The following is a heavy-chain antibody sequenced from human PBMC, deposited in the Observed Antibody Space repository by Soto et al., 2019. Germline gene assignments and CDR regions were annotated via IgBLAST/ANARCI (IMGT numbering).Heavy chain of an antibody. CDR2: IIPIFPTA. Sequence: QVQLVQSGAELKKPGSSVRVSCQAYGGTFSSYSVNWVRQAPGQGLEWMGGIIPIFPTADHAQRLQGRVTITEAKSTNTAYLELSIVRSDDTDGYYCAIRTSVFGVVAMGGLDVWGQGTTVTVSS. V-gene: IGHV1-69*14. D-gene: IGHD3-3*01. CDR3: AIRTSVFGVVAMGGLDV. CDR1: GGTFSSYS. J-gene: IGHJ6*01.